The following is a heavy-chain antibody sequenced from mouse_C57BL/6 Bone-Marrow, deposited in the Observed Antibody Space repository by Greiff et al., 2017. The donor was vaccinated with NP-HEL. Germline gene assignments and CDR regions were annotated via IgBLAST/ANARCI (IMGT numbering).Heavy chain of an antibody. CDR2: IYPGNSDT. D-gene: IGHD2-1*01. Sequence: EVQRVESGTVLARPGASVKMSCKTSGYTFTSYWMHWVKQRPGQGLEWIGAIYPGNSDTSYNQKFKGKAKLTAVTSASTAYMELSSLTNEDSAVYYCTAYGNYDWFAYWGQGTLVTVSA. CDR1: GYTFTSYW. V-gene: IGHV1-5*01. J-gene: IGHJ3*01. CDR3: TAYGNYDWFAY.